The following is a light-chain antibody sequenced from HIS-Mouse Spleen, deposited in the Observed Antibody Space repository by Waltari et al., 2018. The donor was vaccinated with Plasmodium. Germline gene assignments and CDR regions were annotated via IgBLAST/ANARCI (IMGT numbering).Light chain of an antibody. CDR2: AAS. J-gene: IGKJ1*01. CDR3: QQYYSFPRT. V-gene: IGKV1D-8*02. CDR1: QGISSE. Sequence: TWMSQSSSLLFASTGDRFTISYRMIQGISSELACYQQKPGKAPALLIYAASTLQSGVPSRFSGRGSGRDFTLTISCLQSEDFATYYCQQYYSFPRTFGQGTKVEIK.